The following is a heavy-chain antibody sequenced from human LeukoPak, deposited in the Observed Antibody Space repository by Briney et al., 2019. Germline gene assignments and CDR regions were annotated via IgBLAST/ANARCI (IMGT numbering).Heavy chain of an antibody. V-gene: IGHV3-30*04. Sequence: GGSLRLSCAASGFTFSSYAMHWVRQAPGKGLEWVAVISYDGSNKYYADSVKGRFTIPRDTSKNTLYLQMNSLRDEDTAVYYCARKGALAGTNDYWGQGTLVTVSS. J-gene: IGHJ4*02. CDR1: GFTFSSYA. CDR2: ISYDGSNK. D-gene: IGHD6-19*01. CDR3: ARKGALAGTNDY.